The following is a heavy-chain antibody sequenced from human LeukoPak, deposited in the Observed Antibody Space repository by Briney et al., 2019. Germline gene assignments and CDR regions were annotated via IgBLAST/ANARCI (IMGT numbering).Heavy chain of an antibody. J-gene: IGHJ4*02. V-gene: IGHV3-21*01. CDR3: AKDHFIAVTEPYPDY. Sequence: GGSLRLSCAASGFTFSSYSMNWVRQAPGKGLECVSSISSSSSYIYYADSVKGRFTISRDNSKNTLYLQMNSLRAEDTAVYYCAKDHFIAVTEPYPDYWGQGTLATVSS. CDR1: GFTFSSYS. CDR2: ISSSSSYI. D-gene: IGHD6-19*01.